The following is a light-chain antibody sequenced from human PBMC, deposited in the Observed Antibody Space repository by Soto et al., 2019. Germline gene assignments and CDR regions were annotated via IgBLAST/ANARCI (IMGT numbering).Light chain of an antibody. J-gene: IGLJ2*01. CDR2: RNN. Sequence: QSALTQPPSVSGAPGQRVTISCTGSSSNIGAAYDVHWYQQIPGTAPKLLIYRNNYRPSGVPDRFSGFKSDTSASLAITGLQTEDEADYYCQSYDRSLNGWVFGGGTKLTVL. CDR1: SSNIGAAYD. V-gene: IGLV1-40*01. CDR3: QSYDRSLNGWV.